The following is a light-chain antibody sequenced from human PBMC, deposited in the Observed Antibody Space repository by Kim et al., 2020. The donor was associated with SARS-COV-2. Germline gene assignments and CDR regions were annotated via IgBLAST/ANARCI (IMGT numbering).Light chain of an antibody. CDR3: KQYNNFPPWT. Sequence: DIQMTQSPSTLSASVGDRVTITCRASQSINSWLAWYQQKPGKAPKLLIYDASSLESGVPSRFSGSGSGTEFTFTISSLQPDDFATYFCKQYNNFPPWTFGQGTKVDIK. J-gene: IGKJ1*01. CDR1: QSINSW. V-gene: IGKV1-5*01. CDR2: DAS.